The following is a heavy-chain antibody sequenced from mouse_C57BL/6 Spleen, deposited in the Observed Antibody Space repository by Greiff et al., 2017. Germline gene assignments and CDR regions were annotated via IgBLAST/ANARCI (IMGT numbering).Heavy chain of an antibody. D-gene: IGHD1-3*01. CDR1: GYTFTSYT. J-gene: IGHJ2*01. V-gene: IGHV1-4*01. Sequence: VQLQQSGAELARPGASVKMSCKASGYTFTSYTMHWVKQRPGQGLEWIGYINPSSGYTKYSQKFKDKATLTADKSSSTAYMQLSSLTSEDSAVYYCARSQGKGGYYFDYWGQGTTLTVSS. CDR3: ARSQGKGGYYFDY. CDR2: INPSSGYT.